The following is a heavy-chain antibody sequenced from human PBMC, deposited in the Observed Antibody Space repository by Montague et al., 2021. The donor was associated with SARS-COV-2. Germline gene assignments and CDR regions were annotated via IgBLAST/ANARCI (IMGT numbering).Heavy chain of an antibody. D-gene: IGHD5-18*01. CDR2: IYSGDTA. CDR3: ATFHVDTVSVTNAFDL. Sequence: SLRLSCAASGFSVSSKYMTWVRQPPGKGLEWVSTIYSGDTAYYADSVQGRFTISRDHSKNTVFLQMNSLRAEDTALYYCATFHVDTVSVTNAFDLWGQGTLVSVSS. V-gene: IGHV3-53*01. CDR1: GFSVSSKY. J-gene: IGHJ3*01.